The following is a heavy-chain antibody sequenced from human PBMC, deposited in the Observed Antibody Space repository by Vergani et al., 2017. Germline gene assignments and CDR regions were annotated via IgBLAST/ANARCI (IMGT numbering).Heavy chain of an antibody. CDR1: RFTFGYYA. V-gene: IGHV3-49*03. J-gene: IGHJ3*02. D-gene: IGHD3-10*01. CDR2: IRSKAYGQAT. CDR3: VRDQVTMLRGSDALDI. Sequence: EVQLVESGGDLVQPGRSLRLSCTASRFTFGYYAMDWFRQAPGQGLEWVGGIRSKAYGQATIYAASVKGRFTISRDDSKSIAYLQMNNLQTEDTAMYYCVRDQVTMLRGSDALDIWGQGTMVTVSS.